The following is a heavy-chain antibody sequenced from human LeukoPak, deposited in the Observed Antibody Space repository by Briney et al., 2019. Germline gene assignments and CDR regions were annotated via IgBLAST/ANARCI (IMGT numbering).Heavy chain of an antibody. CDR1: GYTFTGYY. D-gene: IGHD3-22*01. CDR3: ARDPPLNYNDTKISLDY. J-gene: IGHJ4*02. CDR2: IIPILGIA. V-gene: IGHV1-69*04. Sequence: SVKVSCKASGYTFTGYYMHWVRQAPGQGLEGMGRIIPILGIANYAQKFQGRVTITADKSTSTAYMELSSLRSEDTAVYYCARDPPLNYNDTKISLDYWGQGTLVTVSS.